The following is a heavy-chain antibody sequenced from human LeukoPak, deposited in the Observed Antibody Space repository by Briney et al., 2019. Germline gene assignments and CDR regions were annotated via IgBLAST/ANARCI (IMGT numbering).Heavy chain of an antibody. CDR1: GGSLSSYY. CDR3: ARAYYYGSGSYGLDY. V-gene: IGHV4-59*01. D-gene: IGHD3-10*01. Sequence: SETLSLTCTVSGGSLSSYYWSWIRQPPGKGLEWIGYIYSSGSTNYNPSLKSRLTISVDASKNQFSLKLTSVTAADTAVYYCARAYYYGSGSYGLDYWGQGTLVTVSS. J-gene: IGHJ4*02. CDR2: IYSSGST.